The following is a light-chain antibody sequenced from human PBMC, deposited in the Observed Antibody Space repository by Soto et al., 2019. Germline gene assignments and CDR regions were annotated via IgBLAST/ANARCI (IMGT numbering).Light chain of an antibody. Sequence: SALTQPPSASGSPGQSVTISCTGNSNDVGHSSFISWYQQHPGKGPKLIIYEVSKRPSGVPDRFSGSKSGNTASLSVSGLQDEDEADYFCNAQADNGKHVFGTGTQLTVL. CDR1: SNDVGHSSF. V-gene: IGLV2-8*01. CDR3: NAQADNGKHV. J-gene: IGLJ1*01. CDR2: EVS.